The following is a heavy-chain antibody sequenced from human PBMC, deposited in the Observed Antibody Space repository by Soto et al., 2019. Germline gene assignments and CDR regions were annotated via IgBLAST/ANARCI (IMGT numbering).Heavy chain of an antibody. V-gene: IGHV3-73*02. D-gene: IGHD5-18*01. J-gene: IGHJ4*02. CDR2: IRNKGNNYAT. CDR1: GFTFSDSA. CDR3: TSRRDWTAVDPLAY. Sequence: EVQLVESGGGLVQPGGSLKLSCAASGFTFSDSAMHWVRQASGKGLEWVGRIRNKGNNYATAYTASVKGRFTISRDDSQNTVYLQLNSLKIDDTAVYYCTSRRDWTAVDPLAYWGLGALVTVSS.